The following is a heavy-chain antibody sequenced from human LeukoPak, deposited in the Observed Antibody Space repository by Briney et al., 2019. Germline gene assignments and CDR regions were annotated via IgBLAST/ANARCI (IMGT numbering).Heavy chain of an antibody. J-gene: IGHJ4*02. CDR1: GGSISSGDYY. CDR2: IYYSGST. D-gene: IGHD3-22*01. V-gene: IGHV4-30-4*01. CDR3: ARAVILDYYDSSGYYFDY. Sequence: SETLSLTCTVSGGSISSGDYYWSWIRQPPGKGLEWIGYIYYSGSTYYNPSLKSRVTISVDTSKNQFSLKLSSVTAADTAVYYCARAVILDYYDSSGYYFDYWGQGTLVTVSS.